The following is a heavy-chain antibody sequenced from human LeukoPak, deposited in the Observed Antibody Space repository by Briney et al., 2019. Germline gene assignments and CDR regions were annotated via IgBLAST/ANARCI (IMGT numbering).Heavy chain of an antibody. CDR2: ISSSCSTI. CDR1: GFTFSSYE. Sequence: PGGSLRLSCAASGFTFSSYEMNWVRQAPGKGLEWVSYISSSCSTIYYADSVKGRFTISRDNAKNSLYLQMNSLRAEDTAVYYCARLFLRDYWGQGTLVTVSS. V-gene: IGHV3-48*03. D-gene: IGHD3-10*02. J-gene: IGHJ4*02. CDR3: ARLFLRDY.